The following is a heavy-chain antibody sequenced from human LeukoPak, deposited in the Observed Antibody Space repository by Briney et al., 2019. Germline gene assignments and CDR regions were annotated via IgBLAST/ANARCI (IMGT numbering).Heavy chain of an antibody. D-gene: IGHD5-18*01. CDR3: ARETGPPIQSLDY. CDR2: ISSSSYI. CDR1: GFTFNNYA. J-gene: IGHJ4*02. V-gene: IGHV3-21*01. Sequence: AGGSLRLSCAASGFTFNNYAMSWFRQAPGKGLEWVSSISSSSYIYYADSVKGRFTISRDNAKNPLYLQMNSLRAEDTAVYYCARETGPPIQSLDYWGQGTLVTVSS.